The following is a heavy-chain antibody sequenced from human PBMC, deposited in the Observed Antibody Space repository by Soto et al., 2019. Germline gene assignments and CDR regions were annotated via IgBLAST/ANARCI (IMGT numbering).Heavy chain of an antibody. D-gene: IGHD4-17*01. CDR1: GFTFGDYA. CDR3: SRRLLDYGDYYYGMDV. V-gene: IGHV3-49*04. Sequence: PGGSLRLSCTTSGFTFGDYAMTWVRQAPGKGLEWVGFIRSQAYSGTTEYAPSVKGRFTISRDDSNSIAYLQMNSLKSEDTAVYYCSRRLLDYGDYYYGMDVWGQGTTVTVSS. J-gene: IGHJ6*02. CDR2: IRSQAYSGTT.